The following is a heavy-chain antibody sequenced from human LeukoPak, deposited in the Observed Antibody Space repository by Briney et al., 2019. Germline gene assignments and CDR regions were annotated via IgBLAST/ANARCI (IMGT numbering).Heavy chain of an antibody. CDR3: ARSGEFDFCTGYSY. CDR2: IYSDGRT. V-gene: IGHV3-53*01. D-gene: IGHD3/OR15-3a*01. J-gene: IGHJ4*02. Sequence: GGSLRLSCAAFGFTVSANYTSWVRQAPGKGLEWVAIIYSDGRTLYADSVKGRFTISRDNSKNAVYLQMNSLRADDTAVYYCARSGEFDFCTGYSYWGRGALVTVSS. CDR1: GFTVSANY.